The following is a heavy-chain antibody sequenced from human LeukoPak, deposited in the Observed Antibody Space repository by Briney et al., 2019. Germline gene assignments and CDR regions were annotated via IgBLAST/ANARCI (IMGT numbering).Heavy chain of an antibody. J-gene: IGHJ4*02. D-gene: IGHD3-9*01. Sequence: PGGSLRLSCAASGFTFSGSAMHWVRQAPGKWLEWVAVISYDGSNKYYADSVKGRFTISRDNSKNTLDLQMNSLRAEDTAVYYCAKDDAWLRYQYWGQGTLVTVSS. CDR1: GFTFSGSA. V-gene: IGHV3-30*04. CDR2: ISYDGSNK. CDR3: AKDDAWLRYQY.